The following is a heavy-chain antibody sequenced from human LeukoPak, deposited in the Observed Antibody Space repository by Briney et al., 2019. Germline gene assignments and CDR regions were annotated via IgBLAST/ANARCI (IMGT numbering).Heavy chain of an antibody. CDR2: INHSGST. CDR1: GGSFSGYY. Sequence: SETLSLTCAVYGGSFSGYYWSWIRQPPGKGLEWLGEINHSGSTNYNPSLKSRVTISVDTSKNQFSLKLSSVTAADTAVYYCAGNNVLLWFGESYMDVWGKGTTVTISS. CDR3: AGNNVLLWFGESYMDV. V-gene: IGHV4-34*01. J-gene: IGHJ6*03. D-gene: IGHD3-10*01.